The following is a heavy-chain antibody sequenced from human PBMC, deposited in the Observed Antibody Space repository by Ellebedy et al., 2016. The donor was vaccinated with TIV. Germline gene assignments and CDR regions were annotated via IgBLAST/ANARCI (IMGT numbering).Heavy chain of an antibody. CDR2: INHSGST. J-gene: IGHJ6*02. V-gene: IGHV4-34*01. CDR3: ARGRGYSGYDWPYYYGMDV. D-gene: IGHD5-12*01. CDR1: GGSFSGYY. Sequence: SETLSLXXAVYGGSFSGYYWSWIRQPPGKGLEWIGEINHSGSTNYNPSLKSRVTISVDTSKNQFSLKLSSVTAADTAVYYCARGRGYSGYDWPYYYGMDVWGQGTTVTVSS.